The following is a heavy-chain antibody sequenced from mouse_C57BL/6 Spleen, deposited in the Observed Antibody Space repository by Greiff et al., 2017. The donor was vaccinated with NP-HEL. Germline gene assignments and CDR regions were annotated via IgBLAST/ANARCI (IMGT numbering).Heavy chain of an antibody. CDR1: GYSITSGYY. J-gene: IGHJ4*01. Sequence: VQLQQSGPGLVKPSQSLSLTCSVTGYSITSGYYWNWIRQFPGNKLEWMGYISYDGSNNYNPSLKNRISITRDTSKNQFFLKLNSVTTEDTATYYCARGGDGYYLYYYAMDYWGQGTSVTVSS. CDR2: ISYDGSN. D-gene: IGHD2-3*01. V-gene: IGHV3-6*01. CDR3: ARGGDGYYLYYYAMDY.